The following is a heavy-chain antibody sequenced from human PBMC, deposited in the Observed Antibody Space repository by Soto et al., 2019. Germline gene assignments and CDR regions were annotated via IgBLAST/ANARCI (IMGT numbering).Heavy chain of an antibody. CDR1: GFSFSTNG. CDR3: ASDRSYYDSGGYLYYFDS. D-gene: IGHD3-22*01. CDR2: ISSGSSYI. V-gene: IGHV3-21*06. J-gene: IGHJ4*02. Sequence: EVQLVESGGGLVKPGGSLTLSCRASGFSFSTNGVNWVRQPPGKGLEWVSSISSGSSYIYYADSVKGRFTISRDNAKNPLYLQMNSLRADDTAVYYCASDRSYYDSGGYLYYFDSWGQGTLVTVSS.